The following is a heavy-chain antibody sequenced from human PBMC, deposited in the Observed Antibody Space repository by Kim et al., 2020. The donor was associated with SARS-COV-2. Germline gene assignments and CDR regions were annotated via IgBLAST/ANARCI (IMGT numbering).Heavy chain of an antibody. V-gene: IGHV3-7*01. J-gene: IGHJ6*02. CDR1: GFPFSEYW. Sequence: GGSLRLSCAASGFPFSEYWTSWLRQAPGKGLQWVANIKGDGGEKNYVDSVKGRFSITRDNGKNSLYLQMDSLRAEDTAIYYCAKGHHHMDVGGQGTTVIVSS. CDR2: IKGDGGEK. CDR3: AKGHHHMDV.